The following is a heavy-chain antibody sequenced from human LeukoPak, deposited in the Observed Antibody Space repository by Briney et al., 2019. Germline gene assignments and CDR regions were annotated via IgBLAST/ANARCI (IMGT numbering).Heavy chain of an antibody. Sequence: SVKVSCRASGGTFKNSVITWVRQAPGQGLEWMGGIIPIFGSANYAQRFQDRVTMTADESTSTVYMELSSLTSEDTAVYYCSRGELEDFWSGFVDYWGQGTLVTVSS. CDR1: GGTFKNSV. J-gene: IGHJ4*02. CDR3: SRGELEDFWSGFVDY. CDR2: IIPIFGSA. V-gene: IGHV1-69*01. D-gene: IGHD3-3*01.